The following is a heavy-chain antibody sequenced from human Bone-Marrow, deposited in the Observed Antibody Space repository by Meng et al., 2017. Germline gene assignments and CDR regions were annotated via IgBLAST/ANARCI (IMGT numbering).Heavy chain of an antibody. D-gene: IGHD6-13*01. J-gene: IGHJ4*02. CDR2: IKPDASAK. Sequence: GESLKISCAASGFSFTSYWMSWVRQAPGKGLEWVGNIKPDASAKYYVDSVKGRFTISRDNAKNSLYLQMNNLRVEATAVYYCATSSAAAGNDWGQGTLVTVSS. CDR1: GFSFTSYW. CDR3: ATSSAAAGND. V-gene: IGHV3-7*01.